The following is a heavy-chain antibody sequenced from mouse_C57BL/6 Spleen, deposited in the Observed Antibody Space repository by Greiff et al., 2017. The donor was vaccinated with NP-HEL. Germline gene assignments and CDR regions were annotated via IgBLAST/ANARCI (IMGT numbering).Heavy chain of an antibody. D-gene: IGHD1-1*01. Sequence: QVQLQQPGAELVRPGSSVKLSCKASGYTFTSYWMHWVKQRPIQGLEWIGNIDPSDSETHYNQKFKDKATLTVDKSSSTAYMQLSSLTSEESAVYYCARRDGSSLYWYFDVWGTGTTVTVSS. V-gene: IGHV1-52*01. CDR3: ARRDGSSLYWYFDV. CDR2: IDPSDSET. J-gene: IGHJ1*03. CDR1: GYTFTSYW.